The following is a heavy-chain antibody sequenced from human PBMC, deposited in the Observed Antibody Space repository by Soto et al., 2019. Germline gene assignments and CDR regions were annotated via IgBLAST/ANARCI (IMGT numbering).Heavy chain of an antibody. Sequence: ASVKVSCKASEYTFTNYYMHWVRQAPGQGLEWMGIINPNGGSTNYAQKFKGRVTMTRDTSTSTVYMELSSLRSEDTAVYYCARVLFRGSYYSLFDYWGQGTLVTVSS. V-gene: IGHV1-46*01. CDR3: ARVLFRGSYYSLFDY. CDR1: EYTFTNYY. CDR2: INPNGGST. J-gene: IGHJ4*02. D-gene: IGHD1-26*01.